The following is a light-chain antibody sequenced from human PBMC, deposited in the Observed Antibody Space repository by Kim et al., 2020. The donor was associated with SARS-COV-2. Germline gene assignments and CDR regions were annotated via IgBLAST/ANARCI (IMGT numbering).Light chain of an antibody. CDR2: KAS. CDR1: QSISSW. CDR3: QQSNSWYS. J-gene: IGKJ2*03. V-gene: IGKV1-5*03. Sequence: DIQMTQSPSTLSASVGDRVTITCRASQSISSWLAWYQQKPGKAPKLLIYKASSLESGVPSRFSGSGSGTEFTLTISSLQPDDFATYYCQQSNSWYSFGQGTKLEI.